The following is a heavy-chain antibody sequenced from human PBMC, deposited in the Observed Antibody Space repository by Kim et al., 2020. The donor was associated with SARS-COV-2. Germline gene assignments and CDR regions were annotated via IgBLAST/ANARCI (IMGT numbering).Heavy chain of an antibody. D-gene: IGHD6-13*01. J-gene: IGHJ3*02. CDR2: IGTAGDT. CDR1: GFTFSSYD. CDR3: ARGGGIAAPMDAFDI. Sequence: GGSLRLSCAASGFTFSSYDMHWVRQATGKGLEWVSAIGTAGDTYYPGSVKGRFTISRENAKNSLYLQMNSLRAGDTAVYYCARGGGIAAPMDAFDICGQGTMVTVSS. V-gene: IGHV3-13*04.